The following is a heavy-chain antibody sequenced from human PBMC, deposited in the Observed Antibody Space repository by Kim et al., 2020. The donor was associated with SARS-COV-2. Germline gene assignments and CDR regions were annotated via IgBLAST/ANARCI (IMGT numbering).Heavy chain of an antibody. CDR3: TRAPILTGYFQYYFD. Sequence: SETLSLTCSVSGGSITSGDYYWAWIRQPPGRELEWIGSIHDSGTTYYNASLQSRVILSVDTSTNQFALKFRSVTSTDTAVYFCTRAPILTGYFQYYFD. D-gene: IGHD3-9*01. CDR1: GGSITSGDYY. J-gene: IGHJ4*01. V-gene: IGHV4-39*01. CDR2: IHDSGTT.